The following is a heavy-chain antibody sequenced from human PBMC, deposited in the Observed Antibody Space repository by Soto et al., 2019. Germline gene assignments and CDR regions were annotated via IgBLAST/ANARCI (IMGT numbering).Heavy chain of an antibody. CDR1: GGSISSGDYY. Sequence: SETLSLTCTVSGGSISSGDYYWSWIRQPPGKGLEWIGYIYYSGSTYYNPSLKSRVTISVDTSKNQFSLKLSSVTAADTAVYYCAREGKVGATTRGFDPWGQGTLVTVSS. J-gene: IGHJ5*02. CDR2: IYYSGST. D-gene: IGHD1-26*01. CDR3: AREGKVGATTRGFDP. V-gene: IGHV4-30-4*01.